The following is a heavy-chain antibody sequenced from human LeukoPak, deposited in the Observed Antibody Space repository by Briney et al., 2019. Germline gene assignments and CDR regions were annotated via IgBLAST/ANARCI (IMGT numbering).Heavy chain of an antibody. CDR2: IYYSGST. CDR1: GVSISSSNSY. Sequence: PSETLSLTCTVSGVSISSSNSYWGWIRQPPGKGLEWIGSIYYSGSTYYNPSLKSRVTISVDTSKNQFSLKLSSVTAADTAVYYCARDGYNYGLDRFDYWGQGTLVTVSS. CDR3: ARDGYNYGLDRFDY. V-gene: IGHV4-39*07. D-gene: IGHD1-1*01. J-gene: IGHJ4*02.